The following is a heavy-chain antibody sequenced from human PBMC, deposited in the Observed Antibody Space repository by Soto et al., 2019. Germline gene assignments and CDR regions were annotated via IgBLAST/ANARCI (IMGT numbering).Heavy chain of an antibody. CDR2: ISYDGSNQ. J-gene: IGHJ4*02. CDR1: AFTFSSYG. Sequence: QVQLVESGGGVVQPGRSLRLSCVASAFTFSSYGMHWVRQAPGKGLEWVAVISYDGSNQYYADSVKGRFTISRDNSKNTLYLQMDSLRAEDTAVYYCAKDRAAADYFFDYWGQGTLVTVSS. CDR3: AKDRAAADYFFDY. V-gene: IGHV3-30*18. D-gene: IGHD6-13*01.